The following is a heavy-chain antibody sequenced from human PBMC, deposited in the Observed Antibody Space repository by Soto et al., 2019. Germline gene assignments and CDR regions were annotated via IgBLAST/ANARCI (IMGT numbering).Heavy chain of an antibody. CDR2: IFYGHGT. Sequence: QVQLQESGPGLVNPSETLSLTCTVSGGSVTSSTSSWAWVRQPPGKGLHWIGTIFYGHGTYYNPSLESRVTITLYTSKIQFSLELTSVTAADTAVYYCARQPTGYPNWFAAWGRGILVIVSS. D-gene: IGHD3-9*01. V-gene: IGHV4-39*01. J-gene: IGHJ5*02. CDR3: ARQPTGYPNWFAA. CDR1: GGSVTSSTSS.